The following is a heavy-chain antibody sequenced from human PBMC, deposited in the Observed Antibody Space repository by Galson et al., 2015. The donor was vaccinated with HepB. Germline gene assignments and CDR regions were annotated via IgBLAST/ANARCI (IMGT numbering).Heavy chain of an antibody. CDR2: IWYDGSNK. CDR1: GFTFSNYG. J-gene: IGHJ4*02. D-gene: IGHD5/OR15-5a*01. V-gene: IGHV3-33*01. CDR3: ARGSTDSALDY. Sequence: SLRLSCAASGFTFSNYGLHWVRQAPGKGLEWVAVIWYDGSNKYYADSVKGRFTISRDNSKSMVYLQMNSLRAEDTAVYYCARGSTDSALDYWGQGTLVTVSS.